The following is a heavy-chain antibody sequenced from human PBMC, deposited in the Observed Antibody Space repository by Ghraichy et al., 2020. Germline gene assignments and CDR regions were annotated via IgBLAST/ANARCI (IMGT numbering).Heavy chain of an antibody. CDR3: ARGGRYYYDSSGSDYPYYFDY. CDR1: GGSFSGYY. D-gene: IGHD3-22*01. CDR2: INHSGST. V-gene: IGHV4-34*01. Sequence: SETLSLTCAVYGGSFSGYYWSWIRQPPGKGLEWIGEINHSGSTNYNPSLKSRVTISVDTSKNQFSLKLSSVTAADTAVYYCARGGRYYYDSSGSDYPYYFDYWGQGTLVTVSS. J-gene: IGHJ4*02.